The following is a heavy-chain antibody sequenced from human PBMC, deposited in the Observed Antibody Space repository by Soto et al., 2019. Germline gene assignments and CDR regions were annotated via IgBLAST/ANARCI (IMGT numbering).Heavy chain of an antibody. D-gene: IGHD6-19*01. CDR2: ISGSGGST. Sequence: PGGSLRLSCAASGFTFSSYAMSWVRQAPGKGLEWVSAISGSGGSTYYADSVKGRFTISRDNSKNTLYLQMNSLRAEDTAVYYCAKDPDLFGWYKDYYMDVWGKGTTVTVSS. V-gene: IGHV3-23*01. J-gene: IGHJ6*03. CDR1: GFTFSSYA. CDR3: AKDPDLFGWYKDYYMDV.